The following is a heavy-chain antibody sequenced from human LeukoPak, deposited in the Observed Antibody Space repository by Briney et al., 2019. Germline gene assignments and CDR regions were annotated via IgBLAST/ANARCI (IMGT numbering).Heavy chain of an antibody. V-gene: IGHV3-23*01. Sequence: GGSLRLSCAVSGFIFSRYAMTWVRQAPGKGLEWVSGISDSGGRTHYADSVKGRFTISRDNSKNTVYLQMNSLRAEDTALYYCAKDFATYDSSGYNSAFDIWGQGTMVTVSS. D-gene: IGHD3-22*01. J-gene: IGHJ3*02. CDR1: GFIFSRYA. CDR3: AKDFATYDSSGYNSAFDI. CDR2: ISDSGGRT.